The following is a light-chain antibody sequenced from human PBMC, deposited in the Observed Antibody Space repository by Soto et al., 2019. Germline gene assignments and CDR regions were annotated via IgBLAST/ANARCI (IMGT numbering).Light chain of an antibody. Sequence: QSVLTQPPSVSGAPGQRVTISCTGSNSNIGAGSDVHWYQHLPGTAPKLLIYGNTNRPSGVPDRFSGSQSGTSASLAITGLQAEDEADYYCQSYDSSLRSYVFGAGP. J-gene: IGLJ1*01. CDR2: GNT. CDR1: NSNIGAGSD. V-gene: IGLV1-40*01. CDR3: QSYDSSLRSYV.